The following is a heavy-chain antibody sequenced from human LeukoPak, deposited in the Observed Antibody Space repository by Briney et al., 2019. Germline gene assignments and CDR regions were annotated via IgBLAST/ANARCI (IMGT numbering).Heavy chain of an antibody. V-gene: IGHV3-21*01. Sequence: PGGSLRLSCPASGFTFNTYAMNWVRQAPGKGLEWVSSISDSSSYIYYADSVKGRFTISRDNAKNSLYLQMNSLRAEDTAVYYCARYYGSGSPPFDYWGQGTLVTVSS. CDR3: ARYYGSGSPPFDY. CDR1: GFTFNTYA. D-gene: IGHD3-10*01. J-gene: IGHJ4*02. CDR2: ISDSSSYI.